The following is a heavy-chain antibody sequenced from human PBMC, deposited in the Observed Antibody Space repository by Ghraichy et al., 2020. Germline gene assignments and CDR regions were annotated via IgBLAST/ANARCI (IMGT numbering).Heavy chain of an antibody. CDR1: SYSISTFY. J-gene: IGHJ4*02. V-gene: IGHV4-59*08. D-gene: IGHD6-19*01. Sequence: SETLSLTCTVSSYSISTFYWSWLRQPPGKGLEWIGYVSYSGSTNYNPSLRSRLTISIDTSKSQFSLKLKSMTAADTAVYYCARYSGVWYAVDYWGQGALVTVSS. CDR2: VSYSGST. CDR3: ARYSGVWYAVDY.